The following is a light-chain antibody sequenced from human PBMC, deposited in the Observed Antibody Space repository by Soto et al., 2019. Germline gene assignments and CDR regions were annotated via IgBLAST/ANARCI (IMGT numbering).Light chain of an antibody. Sequence: EIVMTQSPATLSVSPGERATLSCRASQSVSSNLAWYQQKPGQAPRLLIYGAYTRATGIPARFSGSGSGTEFTLTISSLQSEDFAGYYCQQYNNWPPWYTFGQGTKLEIK. V-gene: IGKV3-15*01. J-gene: IGKJ2*01. CDR3: QQYNNWPPWYT. CDR1: QSVSSN. CDR2: GAY.